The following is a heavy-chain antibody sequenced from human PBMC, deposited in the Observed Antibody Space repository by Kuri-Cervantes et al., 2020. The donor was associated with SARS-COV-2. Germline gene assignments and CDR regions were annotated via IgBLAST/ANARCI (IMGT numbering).Heavy chain of an antibody. V-gene: IGHV4-34*01. CDR3: ARRVVAWFDP. CDR1: GGSFSGYY. CDR2: INHSGST. Sequence: GSLRLSCAVYGGSFSGYYWSWIRQPPGKGLEWIGEINHSGSTNYNPSLKTRVTISVNTSKNQFSLKLSSVTAADTAVYYCARRVVAWFDPWGQGTPVTVSS. D-gene: IGHD2-15*01. J-gene: IGHJ5*02.